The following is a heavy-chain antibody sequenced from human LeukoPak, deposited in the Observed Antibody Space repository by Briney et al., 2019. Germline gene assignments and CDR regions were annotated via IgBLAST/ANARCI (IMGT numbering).Heavy chain of an antibody. V-gene: IGHV1-2*06. D-gene: IGHD7-27*01. J-gene: IGHJ4*02. CDR2: INPNSGGT. CDR3: AGGDGLGMGNY. Sequence: ASVKVSCKASGYTFTGYYIHWVRQAPGQGLEWMGRINPNSGGTKYAQKFQGRVTMTRATSISSAYMELSRLRFDDTAVYFCAGGDGLGMGNYWGQGTLVTVSS. CDR1: GYTFTGYY.